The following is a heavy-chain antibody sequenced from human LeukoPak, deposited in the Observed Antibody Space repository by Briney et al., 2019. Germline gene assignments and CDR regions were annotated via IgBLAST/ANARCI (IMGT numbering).Heavy chain of an antibody. CDR1: GGSFSGYY. Sequence: SETLSLTCAVYGGSFSGYYWSWIRQPPGKGLEWIGEINHSGSTNYNPSLKSRVTISVDTSKNQFSLKLSSVTAADTAVYYCARNSGNYYDSSGYYPYWGQGTLVTVSS. J-gene: IGHJ4*02. CDR3: ARNSGNYYDSSGYYPY. D-gene: IGHD3-22*01. V-gene: IGHV4-34*01. CDR2: INHSGST.